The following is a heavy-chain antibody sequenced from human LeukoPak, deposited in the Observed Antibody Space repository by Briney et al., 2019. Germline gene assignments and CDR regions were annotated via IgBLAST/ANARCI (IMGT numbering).Heavy chain of an antibody. CDR1: GFTLSSYW. D-gene: IGHD4-11*01. CDR2: MNQDGSDK. J-gene: IGHJ1*01. CDR3: ARESTEERPGY. Sequence: GGSLRLSCAGFGFTLSSYWMSWVRQAPGRGLEWVANMNQDGSDKNYVDSVKGRFTISRDNAKNSLYLQMNSLRAEDTGVYYCARESTEERPGYWGQGTLVTVSS. V-gene: IGHV3-7*01.